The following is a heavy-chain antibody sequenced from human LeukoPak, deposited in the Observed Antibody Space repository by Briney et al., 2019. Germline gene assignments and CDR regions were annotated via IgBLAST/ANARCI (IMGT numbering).Heavy chain of an antibody. CDR3: ARVDYYGSGGMDV. CDR1: GGTFSSYT. D-gene: IGHD3-10*01. CDR2: IIPIFGSA. V-gene: IGHV1-69*06. Sequence: SVKVSCKASGGTFSSYTINWVRQAPGQGLEWMGGIIPIFGSANYAQNFQGRVTITADKSTSTVYMELSSLRSEDTAVYYCARVDYYGSGGMDVWGKGTAVTVSS. J-gene: IGHJ6*04.